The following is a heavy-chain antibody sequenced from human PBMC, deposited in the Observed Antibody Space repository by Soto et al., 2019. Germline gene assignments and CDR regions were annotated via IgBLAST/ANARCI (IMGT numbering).Heavy chain of an antibody. D-gene: IGHD2-2*01. J-gene: IGHJ4*02. CDR1: GYTFTSYD. CDR2: MNPNSGDT. Sequence: GASVKVSCKASGYTFTSYDINWVRQATGQGLEWMGWMNPNSGDTGYAQKFQGRVTMTRNTSISTAYTELSSLRSEDTAVYYCARGRYCSSTSCPFDYWGQGTLVTVSS. CDR3: ARGRYCSSTSCPFDY. V-gene: IGHV1-8*01.